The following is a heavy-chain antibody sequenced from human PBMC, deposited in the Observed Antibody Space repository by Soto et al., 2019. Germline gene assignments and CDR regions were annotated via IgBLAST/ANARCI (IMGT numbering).Heavy chain of an antibody. Sequence: LSLTCAVSGYSISSGYYWGWIRQPPGKGLGWIGNIYHSGSTYYSPSLKSRVTISVDTSKNQFSLKLSSVTAADTAVYYCARVTCERTFDYWGRGTLVTVSS. CDR1: GYSISSGYY. D-gene: IGHD5-18*01. CDR2: IYHSGST. J-gene: IGHJ4*02. CDR3: ARVTCERTFDY. V-gene: IGHV4-38-2*01.